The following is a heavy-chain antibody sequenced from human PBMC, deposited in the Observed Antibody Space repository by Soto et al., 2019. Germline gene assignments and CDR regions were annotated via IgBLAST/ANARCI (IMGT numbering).Heavy chain of an antibody. CDR1: GYTFTTYD. J-gene: IGHJ6*02. D-gene: IGHD1-1*01. Sequence: QVQLVQSGAEVTKPGASVKVSCRASGYTFTTYDINWVRQATGQGLEWMGWMSPNSGAIGYAQKFQCRVTMTRDTSISTAYMELSNLRSEDTAIYYCARGVDAGVDVWGQGTTVTVSS. V-gene: IGHV1-8*01. CDR2: MSPNSGAI. CDR3: ARGVDAGVDV.